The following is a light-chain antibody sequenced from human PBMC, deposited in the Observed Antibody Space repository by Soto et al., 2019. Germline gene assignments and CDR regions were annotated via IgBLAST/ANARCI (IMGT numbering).Light chain of an antibody. CDR1: SSDVGASNF. J-gene: IGLJ1*01. CDR2: HVN. V-gene: IGLV2-14*01. CDR3: CSYTTSSTYV. Sequence: SALPQPASVSGSPGQSITISCTGTSSDVGASNFVSWYQQHPATVPKLMIYHVNPRRSGVSDRFSGSKSGNTASLTISVLKPEDESDYYCCSYTTSSTYVFGTGTKVTV.